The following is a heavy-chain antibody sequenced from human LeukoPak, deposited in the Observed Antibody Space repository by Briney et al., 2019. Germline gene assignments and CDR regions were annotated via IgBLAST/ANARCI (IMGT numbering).Heavy chain of an antibody. CDR3: ARVRVITPTYGMDV. CDR1: GFTFSSYA. Sequence: PGRSLRLSCAASGFTFSSYAMHWVRQAPGKGLEWVAVISYDGSNKYYADSVKGRFTISRDNAKNSLYLQMNSLRAEDTAVYYCARVRVITPTYGMDVWGQGTTVTVSS. D-gene: IGHD4-23*01. V-gene: IGHV3-30-3*01. J-gene: IGHJ6*02. CDR2: ISYDGSNK.